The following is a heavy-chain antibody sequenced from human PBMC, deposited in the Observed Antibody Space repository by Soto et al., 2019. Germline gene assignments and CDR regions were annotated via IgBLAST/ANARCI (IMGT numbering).Heavy chain of an antibody. D-gene: IGHD3-9*01. Sequence: PGGSLRLSCAASGFTFSSYAMSWVRQAPGKGLEWVSAISGSGGSTYYADSVKGRFTISRDNSKNTLYLQMNSLRAEDTAVYYCAKGVNYDILTGYPTSPYYYYGMDVWGQGTTVTVSS. CDR3: AKGVNYDILTGYPTSPYYYYGMDV. J-gene: IGHJ6*02. CDR1: GFTFSSYA. V-gene: IGHV3-23*01. CDR2: ISGSGGST.